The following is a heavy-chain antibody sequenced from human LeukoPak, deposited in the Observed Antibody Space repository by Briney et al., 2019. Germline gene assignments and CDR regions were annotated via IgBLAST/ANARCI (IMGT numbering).Heavy chain of an antibody. D-gene: IGHD1-1*01. CDR3: ARVPYNWNDVGGWFDP. CDR1: GFTFSSYE. V-gene: IGHV3-48*03. Sequence: GGSLRLSCAASGFTFSSYEMNWVRQAPGKGLEWVSYISSSGSTIYYADSVKGRFTISRDNAKNSLYLQMNSLRAEDTAVYYCARVPYNWNDVGGWFDPWGQGTLVTVSS. CDR2: ISSSGSTI. J-gene: IGHJ5*02.